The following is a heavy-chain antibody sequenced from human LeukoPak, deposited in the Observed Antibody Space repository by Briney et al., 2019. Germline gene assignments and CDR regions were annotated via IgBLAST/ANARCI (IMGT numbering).Heavy chain of an antibody. CDR3: AKKTSYHFDY. V-gene: IGHV3-23*01. CDR1: GFTFSSYN. J-gene: IGHJ4*02. D-gene: IGHD2-2*01. Sequence: GGSLRLSCAASGFTFSSYNMNWVRQAPGKGLEWVSGISDSGSSTYYADSVKGRFTISRDNFKNTLFLQMSSLRAEDTAIYYCAKKTSYHFDYWGQGTLVTVSS. CDR2: ISDSGSST.